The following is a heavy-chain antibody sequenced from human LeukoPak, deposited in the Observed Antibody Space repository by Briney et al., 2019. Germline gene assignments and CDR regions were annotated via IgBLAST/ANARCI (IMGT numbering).Heavy chain of an antibody. J-gene: IGHJ6*03. CDR2: INHSGST. D-gene: IGHD3-16*01. Sequence: SETLSLTCAVYVGSFSGYYWTWIRRPPGKGLEWIGEINHSGSTNYNPSLKSRVTISVDTSKNQFSLKLSSVTAADTAVYYCARPRTVGKSYMDVWGKGTTVTVSS. V-gene: IGHV4-34*01. CDR3: ARPRTVGKSYMDV. CDR1: VGSFSGYY.